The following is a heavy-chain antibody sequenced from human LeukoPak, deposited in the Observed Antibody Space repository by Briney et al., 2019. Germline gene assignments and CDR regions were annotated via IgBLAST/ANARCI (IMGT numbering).Heavy chain of an antibody. Sequence: PGRSLRLSCAASGFIFDDYGMHWVRQAPGKGLEWVSGISGNSGSKEYADSVKGRFTISRDNAKNSLYLQMNSLRAEDTAVYYCARDRSKWVPAAILRFDYWGQGTLVTVSS. CDR1: GFIFDDYG. J-gene: IGHJ4*02. V-gene: IGHV3-9*01. D-gene: IGHD2-2*02. CDR2: ISGNSGSK. CDR3: ARDRSKWVPAAILRFDY.